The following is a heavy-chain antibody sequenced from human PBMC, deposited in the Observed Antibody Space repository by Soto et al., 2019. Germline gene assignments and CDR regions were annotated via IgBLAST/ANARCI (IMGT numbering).Heavy chain of an antibody. CDR3: ARGVGATLYGMDV. V-gene: IGHV4-34*01. D-gene: IGHD1-26*01. CDR1: GGSFSGYY. CDR2: INHSGST. J-gene: IGHJ6*01. Sequence: KPSETLSLTCAVYGGSFSGYYWSWIRQPPGKGLEWIGEINHSGSTNYNPSLKSRVTISVDTSKNQFSLKLSSVTAADTAVYYCARGVGATLYGMDVWGQGTTVTVSS.